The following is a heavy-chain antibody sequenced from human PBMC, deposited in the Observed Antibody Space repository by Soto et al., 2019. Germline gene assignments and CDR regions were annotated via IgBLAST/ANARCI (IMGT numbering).Heavy chain of an antibody. D-gene: IGHD2-21*02. V-gene: IGHV3-23*01. J-gene: IGHJ5*01. Sequence: PWESXSLAWSASVFTLFNYGINWVRHAPGKGLEWVSGISGGGGSTYYADSVKGRFTISRDPSKNTIFLEMNSLRAEDTAVYYCEKGFIVVETVIRTDADLDAWGQGTLVTVSS. CDR2: ISGGGGST. CDR3: EKGFIVVETVIRTDADLDA. CDR1: VFTLFNYG.